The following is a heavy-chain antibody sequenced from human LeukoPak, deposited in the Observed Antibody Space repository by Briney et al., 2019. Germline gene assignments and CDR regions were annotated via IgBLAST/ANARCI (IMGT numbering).Heavy chain of an antibody. J-gene: IGHJ6*03. CDR1: GFTFSKYD. Sequence: PGGSLRVSCAASGFTFSKYDMTWVRQAPGKGLEWVSSITKSGSISYTDAVKGRFSISRDNSKTTVYLQMSNLRVDDTAVYYCAKELGYCGTTMDCPYYMDVWGKGTTVTVS. CDR2: ITKSGSI. D-gene: IGHD2-2*01. V-gene: IGHV3-23*01. CDR3: AKELGYCGTTMDCPYYMDV.